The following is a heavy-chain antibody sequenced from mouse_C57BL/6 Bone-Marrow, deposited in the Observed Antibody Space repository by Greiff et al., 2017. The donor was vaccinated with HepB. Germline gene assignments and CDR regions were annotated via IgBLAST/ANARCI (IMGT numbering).Heavy chain of an antibody. J-gene: IGHJ4*01. CDR3: ASTVVATRAMDY. D-gene: IGHD1-1*01. CDR2: ISDGGSYT. CDR1: GFTFSSYA. Sequence: EVHLVESGGGLVKPGGSLKLSCAASGFTFSSYAMSWVRQTPEKRLEWVATISDGGSYTYYPDNVKGRFTISRDNAKNNLYLQMSHLKSEDTAMYYCASTVVATRAMDYWGQGTSVTVSS. V-gene: IGHV5-4*01.